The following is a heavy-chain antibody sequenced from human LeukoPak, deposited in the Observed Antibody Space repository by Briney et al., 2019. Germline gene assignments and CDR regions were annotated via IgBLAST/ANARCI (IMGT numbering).Heavy chain of an antibody. J-gene: IGHJ4*02. CDR3: ARETSLMGYASGLGFNY. CDR2: IYGSGNT. Sequence: PSETLSLICTVSGGSISGWYWSWIRQSPGKGLEWIGYIYGSGNTKYNPSLKSRVTISIDTPKNQFSLKLTSVTAADTATYYCARETSLMGYASGLGFNYWGQGILVTVSS. V-gene: IGHV4-59*01. CDR1: GGSISGWY. D-gene: IGHD6-19*01.